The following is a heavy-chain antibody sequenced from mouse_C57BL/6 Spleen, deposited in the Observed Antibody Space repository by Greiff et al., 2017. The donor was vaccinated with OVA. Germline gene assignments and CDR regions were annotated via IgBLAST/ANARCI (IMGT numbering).Heavy chain of an antibody. J-gene: IGHJ2*01. D-gene: IGHD1-1*01. Sequence: EVKVVESGPGMVKPSQSLSLTCTVTGYSITSGYDWHWIRHFPGNKLEWMGYISYSGSTNYNPSLKSRISITHDTSKNHFFLKLNSVTTEDTATYYCAREGTSTVFDYWGQGTTLTVSS. CDR1: GYSITSGYD. CDR2: ISYSGST. V-gene: IGHV3-1*01. CDR3: AREGTSTVFDY.